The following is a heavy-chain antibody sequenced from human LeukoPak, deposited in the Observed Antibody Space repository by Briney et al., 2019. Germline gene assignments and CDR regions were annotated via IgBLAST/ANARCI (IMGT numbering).Heavy chain of an antibody. Sequence: ASVKVSCKASGYTFTSCAMNWVRQATGQGLEWMGWMNPNSGNTGYAQKFQGRVTMTRNTSISTAYMELSSLRAEDTAVYYCARRAGAYSHPYDYWGQGTLVTVSS. CDR3: ARRAGAYSHPYDY. CDR1: GYTFTSCA. CDR2: MNPNSGNT. V-gene: IGHV1-8*02. D-gene: IGHD4/OR15-4a*01. J-gene: IGHJ4*02.